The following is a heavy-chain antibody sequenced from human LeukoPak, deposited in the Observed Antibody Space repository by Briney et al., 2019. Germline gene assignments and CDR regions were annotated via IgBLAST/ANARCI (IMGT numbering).Heavy chain of an antibody. Sequence: SETLSLTCTVSGGSISSGSYYWRWIRQPAGKGLEWIGRIYTSGSTNYNPSLKSRVTISVDTSKNQFSLKLSSVTAADTAVYYCARENWNYGTVDYWGQGTLVTVSS. CDR3: ARENWNYGTVDY. CDR1: GGSISSGSYY. V-gene: IGHV4-61*02. D-gene: IGHD1-7*01. CDR2: IYTSGST. J-gene: IGHJ4*02.